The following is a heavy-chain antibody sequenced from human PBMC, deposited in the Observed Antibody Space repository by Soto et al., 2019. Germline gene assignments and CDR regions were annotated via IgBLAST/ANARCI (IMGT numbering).Heavy chain of an antibody. CDR3: AKDANCSGGSCYDYYYYYMDV. J-gene: IGHJ6*03. Sequence: GGSLRLSCAASGCTFSSYAMSWVSQAPGKGLEWVSAISGSGGSTYYADSVKGRFTISRDNSKNTLYLQMNSLRAEDTAVYYCAKDANCSGGSCYDYYYYYMDVWGKGTTVTVSS. CDR2: ISGSGGST. CDR1: GCTFSSYA. D-gene: IGHD2-15*01. V-gene: IGHV3-23*01.